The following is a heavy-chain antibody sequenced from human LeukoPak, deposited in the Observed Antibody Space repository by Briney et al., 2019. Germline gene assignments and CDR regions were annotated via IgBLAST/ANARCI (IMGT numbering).Heavy chain of an antibody. CDR2: INHNGNVN. CDR3: ARDRYLPVGDYYGMDV. J-gene: IGHJ6*02. D-gene: IGHD2-21*01. V-gene: IGHV3-7*03. Sequence: GGSLRLSCAASGFTFSSYWMNWARQAPGKGLEWVASINHNGNVNYYVDSVKGRFTISRDNAKNSLYLQMSNLRAEDTAVYYCARDRYLPVGDYYGMDVWGQGTTVTVSS. CDR1: GFTFSSYW.